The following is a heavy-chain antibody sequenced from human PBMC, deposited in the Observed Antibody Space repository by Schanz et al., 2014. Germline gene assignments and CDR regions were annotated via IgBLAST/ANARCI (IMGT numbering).Heavy chain of an antibody. V-gene: IGHV3-64*01. Sequence: VQLVDSGGGLVKPGGSLRLSCTASGFTFSDYWMSWVRQAPGKGLEYVSSISSKGDMTFYGNSVKGRFTISRDNSKNTLYLQLGSLSAEDTAVYFCARDNRYYLFDYWGQGALVTVSS. D-gene: IGHD3-16*02. J-gene: IGHJ4*02. CDR2: ISSKGDMT. CDR1: GFTFSDYW. CDR3: ARDNRYYLFDY.